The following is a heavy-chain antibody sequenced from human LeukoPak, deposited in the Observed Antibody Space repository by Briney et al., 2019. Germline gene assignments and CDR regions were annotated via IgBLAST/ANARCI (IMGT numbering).Heavy chain of an antibody. D-gene: IGHD6-13*01. CDR1: GFTFSDYY. Sequence: PGGSLRLSCAASGFTFSDYYMSWIRQAPGKGLEWVSYISSSSYTNYADSVKGRFTISRDNAKNSLYLQMNSLRAEDTAVYYCARAVHSSSSEWYYYYGMDVWGKGTTVTVSS. J-gene: IGHJ6*04. CDR3: ARAVHSSSSEWYYYYGMDV. CDR2: ISSSSYT. V-gene: IGHV3-11*06.